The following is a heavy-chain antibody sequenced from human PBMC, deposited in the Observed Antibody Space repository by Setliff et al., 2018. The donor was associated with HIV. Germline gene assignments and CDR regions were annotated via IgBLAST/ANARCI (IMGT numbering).Heavy chain of an antibody. CDR3: ANGRGGDYNFWSGYYDYYYYYGMYV. J-gene: IGHJ6*02. Sequence: GGSLRLSCAASGFTLSNYWMTWVRQAPGKGLEWVANIKQDGSDTYYADSVKGRCTVSRDNAKNTLYLQMNSLRAEDTAVYYCANGRGGDYNFWSGYYDYYYYYGMYVWGQGTTVTVSS. CDR2: IKQDGSDT. CDR1: GFTLSNYW. V-gene: IGHV3-7*03. D-gene: IGHD3-3*01.